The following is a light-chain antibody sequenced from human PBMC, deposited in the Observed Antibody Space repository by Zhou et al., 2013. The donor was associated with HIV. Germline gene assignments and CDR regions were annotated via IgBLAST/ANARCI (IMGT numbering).Light chain of an antibody. V-gene: IGKV1-39*01. J-gene: IGKJ2*01. Sequence: DIQMTQSPSSLSASVGDRVTITCRASQSINNYLNWYQQKPGKAPKLLIYASSLQSGVPSRISGSGSGTDFTLTISSLQPEDFARYYCQQSYSTPLTFGQGTKLEI. CDR2: AS. CDR1: QSINNY. CDR3: QQSYSTPLT.